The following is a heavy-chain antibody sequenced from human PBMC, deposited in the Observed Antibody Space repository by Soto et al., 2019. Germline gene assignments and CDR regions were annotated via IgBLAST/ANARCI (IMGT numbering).Heavy chain of an antibody. CDR2: ISGYNGNT. J-gene: IGHJ6*02. CDR3: ARDVLCGGAPACPDMDV. D-gene: IGHD2-21*01. CDR1: GYIFIGYS. Sequence: ASVQVSCKGSGYIFIGYSITLLLQAAVQVLEWMGRISGYNGNTNYARTLRDRLTLTTDTSTSTAYMELRSLTSDDTAVYYCARDVLCGGAPACPDMDVWGQGTTVTVSS. V-gene: IGHV1-18*04.